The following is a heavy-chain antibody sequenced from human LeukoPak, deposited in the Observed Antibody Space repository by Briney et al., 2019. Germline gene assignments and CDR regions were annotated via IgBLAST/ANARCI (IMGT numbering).Heavy chain of an antibody. D-gene: IGHD2-2*01. CDR2: SYYSGST. J-gene: IGHJ5*02. CDR3: ESEVGYPDCSSTSCSRRDWFDP. V-gene: IGHV4-31*11. CDR1: GGSIGSGGCC. Sequence: SQTLFLSCAVAGGSIGSGGCCWSWVRQHPGKGLEWIGYSYYSGSTYYNPSLKSRVTISVDTSKNQFSLKLRYVTAAETDVYYCESEVGYPDCSSTSCSRRDWFDPWGQGTLVTVSS.